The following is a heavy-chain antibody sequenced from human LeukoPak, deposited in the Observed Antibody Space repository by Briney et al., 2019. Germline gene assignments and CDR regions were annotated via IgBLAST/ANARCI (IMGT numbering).Heavy chain of an antibody. CDR1: GYTFTSYD. V-gene: IGHV1-8*01. J-gene: IGHJ4*02. CDR2: MNPNSGNT. D-gene: IGHD6-13*01. Sequence: ASVKVSCKASGYTFTSYDINWVRQATGQGLEWMGWMNPNSGNTGYAQKFQGRVTMTRNTSISTAYMELRSLRSDDTAVYYCARVWLPGYSSSWYENFDYWGQGTLVTVSS. CDR3: ARVWLPGYSSSWYENFDY.